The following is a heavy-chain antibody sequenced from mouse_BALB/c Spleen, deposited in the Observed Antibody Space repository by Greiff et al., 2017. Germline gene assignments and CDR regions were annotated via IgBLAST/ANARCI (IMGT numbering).Heavy chain of an antibody. CDR3: ARGRGGY. V-gene: IGHV5-6-5*01. CDR2: ISSGGST. CDR1: GFTFSSYA. D-gene: IGHD1-1*02. Sequence: EVQLVESGGGLVKPGGSLKLSCAASGFTFSSYAMSWVRQTPEKRLEWVASISSGGSTYYPDSVKGRFTISRDNARNILYLQMSSLRSEDTAMYYCARGRGGYWGQGTSVTVSS. J-gene: IGHJ4*01.